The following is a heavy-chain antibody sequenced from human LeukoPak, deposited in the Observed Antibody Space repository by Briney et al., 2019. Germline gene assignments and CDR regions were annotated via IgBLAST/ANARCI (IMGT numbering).Heavy chain of an antibody. CDR2: IGGSGGRT. CDR3: AKRGVVIRVILVGFHKEAYYFDS. Sequence: GGSLRLSCAVSGITLSNYGMSWVRQAPGKGLEWVAGIGGSGGRTNYADSVKGRFTISRDNPKNTLYLQMNSLRAEDTAVYFCAKRGVVIRVILVGFHKEAYYFDSWGQGALVIVSS. V-gene: IGHV3-23*01. J-gene: IGHJ4*02. CDR1: GITLSNYG. D-gene: IGHD3-22*01.